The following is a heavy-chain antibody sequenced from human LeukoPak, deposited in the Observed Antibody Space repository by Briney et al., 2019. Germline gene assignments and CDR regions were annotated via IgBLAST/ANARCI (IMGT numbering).Heavy chain of an antibody. CDR1: GYTFTNYG. Sequence: ASVKVSCKASGYTFTNYGISWVRQAPGQGLEWMGWISAYNGNTNYAQKLQGRVTMTTDTSTSTAYMELRSLRSDDTAMYYCARAKDEYIWGTPGAVWGKGTTVTVSS. D-gene: IGHD3-16*01. V-gene: IGHV1-18*01. J-gene: IGHJ6*04. CDR2: ISAYNGNT. CDR3: ARAKDEYIWGTPGAV.